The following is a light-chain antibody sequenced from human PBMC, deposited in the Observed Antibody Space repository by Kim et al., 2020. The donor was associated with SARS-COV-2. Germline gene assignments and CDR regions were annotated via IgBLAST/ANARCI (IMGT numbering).Light chain of an antibody. CDR2: AAS. Sequence: ASTGDRVTITCRASQGISSYLAWYQQKPGKAPKLLIYAASTLQSGVPSRFSGSGSGTDFTLTISCLQSEDFATYYCQQYYSYPIAFGQGTRLEIK. CDR3: QQYYSYPIA. CDR1: QGISSY. J-gene: IGKJ5*01. V-gene: IGKV1-8*01.